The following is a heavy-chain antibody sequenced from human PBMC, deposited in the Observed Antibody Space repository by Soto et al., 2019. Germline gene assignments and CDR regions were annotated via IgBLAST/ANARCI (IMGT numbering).Heavy chain of an antibody. V-gene: IGHV1-69*02. CDR2: IIPVLGVT. CDR3: ARRRYCGADCYSKYYYGMDV. CDR1: GSTFSSYT. D-gene: IGHD2-21*02. J-gene: IGHJ6*02. Sequence: QVQLVQSGAEVKKPGSSVKVTCQASGSTFSSYTVSWVRQAPGQGLDWMGRIIPVLGVTNYAPKFKGRVTITADKSKTTAYMELSSLRSGDTAVYYCARRRYCGADCYSKYYYGMDVWGQGTTVTVSS.